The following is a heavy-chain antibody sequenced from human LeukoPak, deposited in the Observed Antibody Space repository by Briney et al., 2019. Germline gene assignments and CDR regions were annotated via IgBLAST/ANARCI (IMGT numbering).Heavy chain of an antibody. CDR2: IYYSGST. J-gene: IGHJ5*02. CDR1: GGSISSYY. V-gene: IGHV4-59*08. Sequence: SETLSLTCTVSGGSISSYYWSWIRQPPGKGLEWIGYIYYSGSTNYNPSLKGRVTISVDTSKNQFSLKLSSVTAADTAVYYCARHGVVVVAATPPMGFDPWGQGTLVTVSS. D-gene: IGHD2-15*01. CDR3: ARHGVVVVAATPPMGFDP.